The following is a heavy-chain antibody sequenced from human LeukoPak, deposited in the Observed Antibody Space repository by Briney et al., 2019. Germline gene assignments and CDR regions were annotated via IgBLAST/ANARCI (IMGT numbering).Heavy chain of an antibody. V-gene: IGHV5-51*01. CDR1: GYSFTNYW. J-gene: IGHJ5*02. CDR2: IYPGDSDT. CDR3: ARRSLHTNSFWFDP. D-gene: IGHD6-6*01. Sequence: GESLKISCKGSGYSFTNYWIGWVRQMPGKGPECMGIIYPGDSDTRYSPSFQGQVTISADKSISTAFLQWSSLKASDTAMYYCARRSLHTNSFWFDPWGQGTLVTVSS.